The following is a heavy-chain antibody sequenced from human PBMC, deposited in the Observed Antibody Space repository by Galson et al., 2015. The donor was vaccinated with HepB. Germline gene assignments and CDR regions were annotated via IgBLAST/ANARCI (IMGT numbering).Heavy chain of an antibody. CDR2: ISSSGSTI. Sequence: SLRLSCAASGFTFSSDDMNWVRQAPGKGLEWVSYISSSGSTIYYADSVEGRLTISRDNAKNSLYLQMNSLRGEDSAVYYCARNEKQWGRGDYYYYGMDVWGQGTTVTVSS. CDR3: ARNEKQWGRGDYYYYGMDV. CDR1: GFTFSSDD. J-gene: IGHJ6*02. V-gene: IGHV3-48*03. D-gene: IGHD6-19*01.